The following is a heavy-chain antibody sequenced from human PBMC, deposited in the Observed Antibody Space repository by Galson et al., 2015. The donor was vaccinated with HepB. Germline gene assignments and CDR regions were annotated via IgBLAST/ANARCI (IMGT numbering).Heavy chain of an antibody. J-gene: IGHJ4*02. V-gene: IGHV4-59*08. CDR3: ARLYDRGGLWARSDY. CDR1: GGSISGYS. D-gene: IGHD3-22*01. Sequence: TLSLTCTVSGGSISGYSWTWIRQSPRKGLEWIGYIYYRGSTNYNPSLKSRVTISVDTSKNQFSLKLRSVTAADTAVYYCARLYDRGGLWARSDYWGQGILVIVSS. CDR2: IYYRGST.